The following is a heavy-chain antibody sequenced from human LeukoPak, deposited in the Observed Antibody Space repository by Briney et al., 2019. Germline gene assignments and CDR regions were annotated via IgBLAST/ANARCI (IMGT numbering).Heavy chain of an antibody. V-gene: IGHV3-33*01. CDR1: GFTFSSYV. D-gene: IGHD2/OR15-2a*01. J-gene: IGHJ6*02. CDR3: AREPISESIYAMDV. Sequence: GRSLRLSCAASGFTFSSYVMHWVRQAPGKGLDWVAFVWYEGSDKYYADSVKGRFAISRDKSKTPVYLQMNSLRAEETAVYYCAREPISESIYAMDVWGQGTTVTVSS. CDR2: VWYEGSDK.